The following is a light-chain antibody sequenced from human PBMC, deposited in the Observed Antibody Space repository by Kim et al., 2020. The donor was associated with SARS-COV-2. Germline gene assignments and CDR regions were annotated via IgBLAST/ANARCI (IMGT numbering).Light chain of an antibody. CDR3: QSYNRDNVL. Sequence: GDTVTISCARCTRSIDDTYVQWYQQRPGGGPTTVIYEDDQRPSGVSDRFSGSIDNSSNSASLTISGLRTEDEADYYCQSYNRDNVLFGGGTQLTVL. CDR2: EDD. V-gene: IGLV6-57*03. J-gene: IGLJ2*01. CDR1: TRSIDDTY.